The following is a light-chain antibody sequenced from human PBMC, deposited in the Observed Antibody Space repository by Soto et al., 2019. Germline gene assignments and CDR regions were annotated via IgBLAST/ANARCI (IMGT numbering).Light chain of an antibody. Sequence: EIVLTQSPATLSLSPGERATLSCRASPSVSSYLAWYQQKPGQAPRLLLYDASNRATGIPARFSGSGSGTDSAPTLSSLEPQDFAVYYGQQRSNWPPGYTVGKGTKLEIK. V-gene: IGKV3-11*01. J-gene: IGKJ2*01. CDR3: QQRSNWPPGYT. CDR2: DAS. CDR1: PSVSSY.